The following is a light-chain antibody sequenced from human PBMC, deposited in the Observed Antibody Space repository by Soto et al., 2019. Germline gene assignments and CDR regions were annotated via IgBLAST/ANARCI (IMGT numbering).Light chain of an antibody. J-gene: IGLJ3*02. Sequence: QSALTQPASVSGSPGQSITISCTGGSSDVGYYNLVSWYQQHPGKAPKLIIYEVSNRPSGVSNRFSGSKSGNTASLTISGLQAEDEHYYYCCTYAGSRHWLFGGGTKVTVL. CDR3: CTYAGSRHWL. V-gene: IGLV2-23*02. CDR1: SSDVGYYNL. CDR2: EVS.